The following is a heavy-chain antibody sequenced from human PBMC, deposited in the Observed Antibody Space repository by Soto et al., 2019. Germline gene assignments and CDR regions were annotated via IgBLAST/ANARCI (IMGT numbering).Heavy chain of an antibody. CDR2: ISAYNGNT. D-gene: IGHD2-8*01. J-gene: IGHJ5*02. Sequence: ASVKVSCKASGYTFTSYGISWVRRAPGQGLEWMGWISAYNGNTNYAQKLQGRVTMTTDTSTSTAYMELRSLRSDDTAVYYCARVLGCTNGVCRNWFDPWGQGTLVTVSS. CDR1: GYTFTSYG. CDR3: ARVLGCTNGVCRNWFDP. V-gene: IGHV1-18*01.